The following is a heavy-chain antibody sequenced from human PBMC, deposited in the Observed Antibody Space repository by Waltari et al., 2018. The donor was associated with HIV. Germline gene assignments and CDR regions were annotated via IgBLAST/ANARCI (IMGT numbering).Heavy chain of an antibody. D-gene: IGHD2-15*01. CDR2: IIPVVGTP. J-gene: IGHJ2*01. Sequence: QVQLVQSGAEVKKPGSSVKVSCKASGGTFNNYAITWVRQAPGQGLEWMGGIIPVVGTPNDAQKFKGRLTIIGDESTSTGYMELSSLRSEDTAGYYWAGMATVVDWYFDLWGRGTLVTVSS. CDR3: AGMATVVDWYFDL. CDR1: GGTFNNYA. V-gene: IGHV1-69*01.